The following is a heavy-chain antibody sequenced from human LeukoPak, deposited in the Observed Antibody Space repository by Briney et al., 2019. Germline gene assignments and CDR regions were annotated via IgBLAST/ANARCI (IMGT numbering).Heavy chain of an antibody. V-gene: IGHV3-48*01. J-gene: IGHJ6*04. D-gene: IGHD1-26*01. Sequence: GGSLRLSCAASGFTFSSHRMNWVRQAPGKGLEWVADISGSSDDIHYADSVTGRFTISRDNAKNSVYLQMNSLRVEDTAVYYCARYSGRYGYYMDVWGKGTTVTVSS. CDR1: GFTFSSHR. CDR2: ISGSSDDI. CDR3: ARYSGRYGYYMDV.